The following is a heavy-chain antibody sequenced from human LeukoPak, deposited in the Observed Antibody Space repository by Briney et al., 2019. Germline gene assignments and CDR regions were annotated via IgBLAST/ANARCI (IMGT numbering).Heavy chain of an antibody. J-gene: IGHJ4*02. CDR2: IHTSGST. CDR1: GGSINSGNYY. CDR3: ARRGVGPTRLYYFDY. V-gene: IGHV4-61*02. D-gene: IGHD1-26*01. Sequence: SQTLSLTCTVSGGSINSGNYYWSWIRQPAGKGLEWIGRIHTSGSTNSNPSLKSRVTISVDTSKNQFSLKLSSVTAADTAVYYCARRGVGPTRLYYFDYWGQGTLVTVFS.